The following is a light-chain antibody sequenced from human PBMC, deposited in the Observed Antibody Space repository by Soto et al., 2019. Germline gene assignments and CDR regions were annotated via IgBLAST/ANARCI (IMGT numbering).Light chain of an antibody. CDR3: ASWDDSLNVYV. Sequence: QSVLTQPPSVSEDPRQRVTISCSGSNSNIGNNEVSWYQQLPGKAPKLLIFYNDLLPSGVSDRFSGSKSGTSASLAISGLQSEDEADYYCASWDDSLNVYVFGTGTKLTVL. V-gene: IGLV1-36*01. CDR2: YND. J-gene: IGLJ1*01. CDR1: NSNIGNNE.